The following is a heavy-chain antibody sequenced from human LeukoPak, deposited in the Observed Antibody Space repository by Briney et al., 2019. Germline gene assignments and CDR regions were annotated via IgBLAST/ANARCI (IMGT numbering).Heavy chain of an antibody. J-gene: IGHJ4*02. V-gene: IGHV3-23*01. CDR3: AESGRRWELLRNYFDY. CDR1: GFTFSSYA. Sequence: GGSLRLSCAASGFTFSSYAMSWVRQAPGKGLEWVSAISGSGGSTYYADSVKGRFTISRDNSKNTLYLQMNSLRAEDTAVYYCAESGRRWELLRNYFDYWGQGTLVTVSS. D-gene: IGHD1-26*01. CDR2: ISGSGGST.